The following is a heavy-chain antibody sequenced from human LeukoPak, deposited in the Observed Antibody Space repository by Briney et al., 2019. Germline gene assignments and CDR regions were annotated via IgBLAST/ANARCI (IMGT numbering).Heavy chain of an antibody. J-gene: IGHJ4*02. Sequence: SETLSLTCTVSGGSISNYYWSWIRQPPGKGLEWIGYISYSGSTNYNPSLKSRVTISVVTSKNQFSLKLSSVTAADTAVYYCARGGRWLQFNYWGQGTLVTVSS. CDR2: ISYSGST. V-gene: IGHV4-59*01. CDR3: ARGGRWLQFNY. CDR1: GGSISNYY. D-gene: IGHD5-24*01.